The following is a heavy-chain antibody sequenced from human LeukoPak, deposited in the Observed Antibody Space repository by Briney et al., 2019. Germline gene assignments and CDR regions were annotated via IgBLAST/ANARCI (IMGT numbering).Heavy chain of an antibody. D-gene: IGHD2/OR15-2a*01. CDR1: GFTFSSYG. CDR2: IRYDGSNK. CDR3: AKDISGLLIFDP. J-gene: IGHJ5*02. V-gene: IGHV3-30*02. Sequence: GGSLRLSCAASGFTFSSYGMHWVRQAPGKGLVWVAFIRYDGSNKYYADSVKGRFTISRDNSKNTLYLQMNSLRAEDTAVYYCAKDISGLLIFDPWGQGTLVTVSS.